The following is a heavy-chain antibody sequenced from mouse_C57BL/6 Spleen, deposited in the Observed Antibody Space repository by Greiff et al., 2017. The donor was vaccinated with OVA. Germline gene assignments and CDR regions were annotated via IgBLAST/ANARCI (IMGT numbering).Heavy chain of an antibody. V-gene: IGHV1-7*01. D-gene: IGHD1-1*01. CDR3: SRRATVVADYYAMDY. Sequence: QVQLQQSGAELAKPGASVTLSCKASGYTFTSYWMHWVNQRPGQGLEWIGYINPSSGYTKYNQKFKDKATLPAAKSSGTAYMQLSSRTYDDSAVDYCSRRATVVADYYAMDYWGQGTSVTVSS. J-gene: IGHJ4*01. CDR1: GYTFTSYW. CDR2: INPSSGYT.